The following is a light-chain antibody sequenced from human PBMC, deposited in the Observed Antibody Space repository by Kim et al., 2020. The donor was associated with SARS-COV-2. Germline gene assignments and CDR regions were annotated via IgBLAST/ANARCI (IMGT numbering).Light chain of an antibody. J-gene: IGKJ1*01. CDR2: SAS. CDR1: QSGSIN. V-gene: IGKV3-15*01. CDR3: QQYHNWPPT. Sequence: SPGERATLSCSASQSGSINLACYQQKPGQAPRLLIYSASSRATGIPARFSGSGPGTEFTLTISSLQSEDFAVYYCQQYHNWPPTFGQGTKVDIK.